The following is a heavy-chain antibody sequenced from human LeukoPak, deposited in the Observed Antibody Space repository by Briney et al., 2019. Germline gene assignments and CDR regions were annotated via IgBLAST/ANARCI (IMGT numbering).Heavy chain of an antibody. Sequence: GGSLRLPCAASGYTFSDYYMSWIRQAPGKGLEWVSYISSSGSTIYYADSVKGRFTISRDNAKNSLYLQMNSLRAEDTAVYYCAREDSSGYPAFDYWGQGTLVTVSS. J-gene: IGHJ4*02. CDR3: AREDSSGYPAFDY. D-gene: IGHD3-22*01. CDR1: GYTFSDYY. CDR2: ISSSGSTI. V-gene: IGHV3-11*01.